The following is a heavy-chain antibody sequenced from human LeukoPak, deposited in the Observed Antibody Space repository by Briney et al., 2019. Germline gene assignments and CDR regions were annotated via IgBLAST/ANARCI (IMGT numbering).Heavy chain of an antibody. CDR3: ARCNITVAGIQTYNWFDP. CDR1: GYTFTSYD. CDR2: MNPNSGNT. J-gene: IGHJ5*02. V-gene: IGHV1-8*01. Sequence: ASVKVSCKTSGYTFTSYDINWVRQATGQGLEWMGWMNPNSGNTGYAQKFQGRVTMTRDTSISTAYMELSSLRSEDTAVYYCARCNITVAGIQTYNWFDPWGRGTLVTVSS. D-gene: IGHD6-19*01.